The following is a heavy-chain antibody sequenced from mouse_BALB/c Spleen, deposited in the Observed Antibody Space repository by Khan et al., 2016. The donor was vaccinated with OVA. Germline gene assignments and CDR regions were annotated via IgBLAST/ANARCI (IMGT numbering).Heavy chain of an antibody. CDR2: ISYSGNT. CDR1: GYSITTDYA. J-gene: IGHJ2*01. Sequence: EVQLQESGPGLVKPSQSLSLTCTVTGYSITTDYAWKWIRQFPGSILEWMGNISYSGNTKYNPSLKRRISITRDTSKNQFFLQLKSVTTEDTARYYCARIYGGDFDYWGQGTTRTVSS. CDR3: ARIYGGDFDY. D-gene: IGHD1-1*01. V-gene: IGHV3-2*02.